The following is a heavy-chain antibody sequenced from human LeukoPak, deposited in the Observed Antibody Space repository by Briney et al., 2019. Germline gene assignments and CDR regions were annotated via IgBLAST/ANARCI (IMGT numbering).Heavy chain of an antibody. CDR1: GGSISSYY. V-gene: IGHV4-59*08. J-gene: IGHJ4*02. CDR3: ARLGYSSSWYQVDY. Sequence: SETLSLTCTVSGGSISSYYWSWIRQPPGKGLEWIGYIYYSGSTNYNPSLKSRVTISVDTSKNQFSLKLSSVTAADTAVYYCARLGYSSSWYQVDYWGQGTLVTVSS. D-gene: IGHD6-13*01. CDR2: IYYSGST.